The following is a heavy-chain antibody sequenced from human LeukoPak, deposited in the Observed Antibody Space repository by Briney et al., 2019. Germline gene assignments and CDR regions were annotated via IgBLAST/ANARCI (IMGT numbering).Heavy chain of an antibody. CDR3: ARDCGRSPCYWFDR. Sequence: ASVKVSCKASGYTFTDYYIHWVRQAPEKGLEWLGWINPNSGGTNYAQKFQGRVTITRDTSINTAYMELGSLRSDDTAVYYCARDCGRSPCYWFDRWGQGTLVTVSS. D-gene: IGHD2-15*01. J-gene: IGHJ5*02. CDR2: INPNSGGT. V-gene: IGHV1-2*02. CDR1: GYTFTDYY.